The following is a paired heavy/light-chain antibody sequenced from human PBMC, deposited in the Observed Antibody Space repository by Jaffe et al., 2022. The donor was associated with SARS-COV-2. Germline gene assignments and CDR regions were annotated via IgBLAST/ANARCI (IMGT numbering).Light chain of an antibody. V-gene: IGKV2-28*01. CDR2: LGS. CDR1: QSLLASNGYNY. CDR3: MQALQTPIT. Sequence: DIVMTQSPLSLPVTPGEPASISCRSSQSLLASNGYNYLDWYLQKPGQSPQVLIYLGSYRASGVPDRFSGSGSGTDFTLKISRVEAEDVGVYYCMQALQTPITFGQGTRLEIK. J-gene: IGKJ5*01.
Heavy chain of an antibody. Sequence: EVQLVESGGGLVQPGGSLRLSCAASGFSFSAYAMSWVRQAPGKGLEWVSAIIGADGPTFYADSVKGRFTISRDNPKNTLFLQMHSLRVEDTAVYYCAKDRVSDSRWQFDSWGQGTLVTVSS. V-gene: IGHV3-23*04. J-gene: IGHJ4*02. CDR3: AKDRVSDSRWQFDS. D-gene: IGHD6-13*01. CDR2: IIGADGPT. CDR1: GFSFSAYA.